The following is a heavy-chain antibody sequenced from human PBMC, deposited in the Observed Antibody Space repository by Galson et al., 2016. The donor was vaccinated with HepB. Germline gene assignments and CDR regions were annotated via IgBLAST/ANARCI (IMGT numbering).Heavy chain of an antibody. D-gene: IGHD6-13*01. Sequence: SLRLSCAASGFSFSSYVMSWVRRSPGKGLEWVSGISGSPVTTYYADSVRGRFTISRDDSKKMLYLQMNSLTVEDAALYYCTKDRGGGSSWYLGYSWGQGTLVTVSS. CDR3: TKDRGGGSSWYLGYS. V-gene: IGHV3-23*01. J-gene: IGHJ4*02. CDR1: GFSFSSYV. CDR2: ISGSPVTT.